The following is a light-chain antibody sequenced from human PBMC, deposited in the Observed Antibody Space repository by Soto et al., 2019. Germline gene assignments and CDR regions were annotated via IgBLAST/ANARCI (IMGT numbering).Light chain of an antibody. CDR2: GAS. CDR1: QSVSKNY. V-gene: IGKV3-20*01. Sequence: EIVLTQSPGTLSLSPGERATLSCRASQSVSKNYLSWYQQKPGQAPRLLINGASNRATGIPDRFSGSGSGTAFSLTIVRLEPDEVAVYFCQQYCSSSPTFGGGTKVEIK. CDR3: QQYCSSSPT. J-gene: IGKJ4*01.